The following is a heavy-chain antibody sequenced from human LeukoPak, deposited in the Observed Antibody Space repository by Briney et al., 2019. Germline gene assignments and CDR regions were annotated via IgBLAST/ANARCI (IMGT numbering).Heavy chain of an antibody. CDR2: IYTSVGT. D-gene: IGHD3-22*01. J-gene: IGHJ4*02. CDR3: ASSPRDYYDSSGYYNPLYY. V-gene: IGHV4-61*02. CDR1: GGSISSGSYY. Sequence: SQTLSLTSTFSGGSISSGSYYRSWIRQPAGEGLEWIGRIYTSVGTNSNPSLKSGATTSVDTSKNQFSLKLSSVTGADTAVYYCASSPRDYYDSSGYYNPLYYWGQGTLGTVSS.